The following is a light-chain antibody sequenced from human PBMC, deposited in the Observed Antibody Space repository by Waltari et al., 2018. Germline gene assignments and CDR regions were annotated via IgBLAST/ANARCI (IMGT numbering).Light chain of an antibody. J-gene: IGLJ1*01. CDR1: SSDVGNYNL. CDR2: EVT. V-gene: IGLV2-23*02. CDR3: CSYAGLGIYV. Sequence: QSGLTQPASVSGSPGQSITISCTGTSSDVGNYNLVYRYQQYPGKAPKLMVYEVTRRSSGVSYRFSGSKSGNTASLTIYGLQSEDEADYYCCSYAGLGIYVFGTGTKVTVL.